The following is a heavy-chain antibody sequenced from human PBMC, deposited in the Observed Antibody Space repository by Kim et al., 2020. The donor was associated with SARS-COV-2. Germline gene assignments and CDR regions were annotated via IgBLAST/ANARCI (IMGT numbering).Heavy chain of an antibody. J-gene: IGHJ4*02. V-gene: IGHV3-23*01. CDR2: IKRPDDSA. Sequence: GGSLRLSCVASGFSFGTFDMSWVRQAPGKGLEWVSVIKRPDDSAYYAESVKGRFTISRDSSRNTLYLQMNSLRGDDTAVYYCVKGVWLDDWGPGTLVTVSS. CDR3: VKGVWLDD. CDR1: GFSFGTFD. D-gene: IGHD2-21*01.